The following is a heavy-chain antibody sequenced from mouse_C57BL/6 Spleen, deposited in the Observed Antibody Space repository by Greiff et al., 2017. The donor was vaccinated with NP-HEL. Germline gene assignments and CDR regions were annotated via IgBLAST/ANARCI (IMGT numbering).Heavy chain of an antibody. CDR2: ISSGSSTI. D-gene: IGHD2-4*01. J-gene: IGHJ4*01. V-gene: IGHV5-17*01. CDR1: GFTFSDYG. Sequence: EVKLMESGGGLVKPGGSLKLSCAASGFTFSDYGMHWVRQAPEKGLEWVAYISSGSSTIYYADTVKGRFTISRDNAKNTLFLQMTSLRSEDTAMYYCARNYEYVYYAMDYWGQGTSVTVSS. CDR3: ARNYEYVYYAMDY.